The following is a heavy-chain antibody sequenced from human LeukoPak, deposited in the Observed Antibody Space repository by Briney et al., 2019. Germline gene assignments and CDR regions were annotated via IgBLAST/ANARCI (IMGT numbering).Heavy chain of an antibody. D-gene: IGHD3-22*01. CDR3: ARSRYYYDSSGQFDP. CDR1: GGSISSYY. V-gene: IGHV4-59*01. Sequence: SETLSLTCTVSGGSISSYYWIWIRQPPGKGLEWIGDIYYSGSTNYNPSLKSRVTISVDTSKNQFSLKLSSVTAADTAVYYCARSRYYYDSSGQFDPWGQGTLVTVSS. J-gene: IGHJ5*02. CDR2: IYYSGST.